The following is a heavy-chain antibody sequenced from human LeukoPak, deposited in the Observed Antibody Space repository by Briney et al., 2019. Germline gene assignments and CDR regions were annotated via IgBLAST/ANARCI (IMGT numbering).Heavy chain of an antibody. CDR3: ARGTPYNWNDAPSAFDT. CDR1: GYTFTSYY. CDR2: IIPIFGTA. J-gene: IGHJ3*02. V-gene: IGHV1-69*13. Sequence: ASVKVSCKASGYTFTSYYMHWVRQAPGQGLEWMGGIIPIFGTANYAQKFQGRVTITADESTSTAYMELSSLRSEDTAVYYCARGTPYNWNDAPSAFDTWGQGTMVTVSS. D-gene: IGHD1-1*01.